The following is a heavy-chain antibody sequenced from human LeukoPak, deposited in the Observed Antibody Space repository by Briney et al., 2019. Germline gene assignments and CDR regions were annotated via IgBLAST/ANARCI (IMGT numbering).Heavy chain of an antibody. CDR3: ARFIDEIDNWFAP. D-gene: IGHD3-16*02. J-gene: IGHJ5*02. CDR2: IYYSGST. V-gene: IGHV4-59*12. CDR1: GGSISGYY. Sequence: SETLSLTCTVSGGSISGYYWSWIRQPPGKGLEWIGGIYYSGSTNYNPSLKSRVTISVDTSKNQFSLKLSSVTAADTAVYYCARFIDEIDNWFAPWGQGTLVTVSS.